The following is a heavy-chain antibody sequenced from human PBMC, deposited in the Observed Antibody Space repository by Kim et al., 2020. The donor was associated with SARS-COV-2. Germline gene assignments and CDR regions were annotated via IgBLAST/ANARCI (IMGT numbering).Heavy chain of an antibody. Sequence: NYNPSLKSRVTISVDTSKNQFSLKLSSVTAADTAVYYCARGERRRTFFDYWGQGTLVTVSS. V-gene: IGHV4-34*01. J-gene: IGHJ4*02. CDR3: ARGERRRTFFDY.